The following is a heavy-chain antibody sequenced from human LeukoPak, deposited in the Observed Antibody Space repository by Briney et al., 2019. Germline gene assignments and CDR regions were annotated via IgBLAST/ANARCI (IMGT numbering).Heavy chain of an antibody. CDR2: LSFDGSNE. CDR3: ARGSGYHLVS. Sequence: GGSLRLSCVDSGFIFRTSAMHWDRQAPGKGLEWVAVLSFDGSNENYAGSVRGRFTISRDNSKNTLYLQINSLKIEDTAIYYCARGSGYHLVSWGQGTLVTVSS. D-gene: IGHD5-12*01. V-gene: IGHV3-30-3*01. J-gene: IGHJ5*02. CDR1: GFIFRTSA.